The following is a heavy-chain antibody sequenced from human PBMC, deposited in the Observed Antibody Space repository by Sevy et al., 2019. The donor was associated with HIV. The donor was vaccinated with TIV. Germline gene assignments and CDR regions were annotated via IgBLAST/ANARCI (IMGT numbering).Heavy chain of an antibody. CDR3: ARAQEELRSAYYYFGMDV. J-gene: IGHJ6*02. D-gene: IGHD1-7*01. CDR2: IWYDGSNK. Sequence: GGSLRLSCAASGFSFNSYGMHWVRQAPGKGLEWVAIIWYDGSNKYYADSVKGRFTISRDNSKNTLYLQMNSLRAEDTAVYYCARAQEELRSAYYYFGMDVWGQGTTVTVSS. V-gene: IGHV3-33*08. CDR1: GFSFNSYG.